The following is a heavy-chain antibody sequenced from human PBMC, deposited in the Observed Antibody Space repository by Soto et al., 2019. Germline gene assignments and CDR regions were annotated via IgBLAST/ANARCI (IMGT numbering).Heavy chain of an antibody. CDR3: ARHRGFLEWLSAFDI. CDR1: GGTFSSYA. CDR2: IIPIFGTA. V-gene: IGHV1-69*13. J-gene: IGHJ3*02. D-gene: IGHD3-3*01. Sequence: ASVKVSCKASGGTFSSYAISWVRQAPGQGLEWMGGIIPIFGTANYAQKFQGRVTITADESTSTAYMELSSLRSEDTAVYYCARHRGFLEWLSAFDIWGQGTMVTVSS.